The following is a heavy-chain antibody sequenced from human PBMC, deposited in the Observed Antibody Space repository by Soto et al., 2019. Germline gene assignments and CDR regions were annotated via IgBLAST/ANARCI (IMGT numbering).Heavy chain of an antibody. J-gene: IGHJ4*02. CDR2: IYTSGNT. CDR1: GGSISSYH. V-gene: IGHV4-4*07. CDR3: ARESGDNWDYEAY. D-gene: IGHD1-7*01. Sequence: SETLSLTCTVSGGSISSYHWSWIRQSAGKGLEWIGRIYTSGNTHYNPSLKSRVTVSIDTSKNQFFLTVNSVTAADSAVYYCARESGDNWDYEAYWGQGTPVTVSS.